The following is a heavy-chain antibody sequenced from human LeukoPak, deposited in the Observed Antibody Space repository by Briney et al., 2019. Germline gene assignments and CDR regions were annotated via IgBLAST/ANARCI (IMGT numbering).Heavy chain of an antibody. D-gene: IGHD2-2*01. CDR2: ISGSGGST. J-gene: IGHJ6*02. Sequence: GGSLRLSCAASGFTFSSYSMNWVRQAPGKGLEWVSAISGSGGSTYYADSVKGRFTISRDNSKNTLYLQMNSLRAEDTAVYYCAKARRYCSSTSCPYYYYGMDVWGQGTTITVSS. CDR1: GFTFSSYS. V-gene: IGHV3-23*01. CDR3: AKARRYCSSTSCPYYYYGMDV.